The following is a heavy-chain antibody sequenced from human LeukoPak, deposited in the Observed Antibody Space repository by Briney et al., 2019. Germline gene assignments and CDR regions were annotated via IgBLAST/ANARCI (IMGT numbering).Heavy chain of an antibody. V-gene: IGHV4-39*01. J-gene: IGHJ5*02. Sequence: PSETLSLTCTVSGGSISSSSYYWGWIRQSPGTGLECIGNIYYGGSTYYNPSLKSRVTMSVDMSKNQFSLKLNSVTAANTAVYYCARLSYRSSHFDPWGQGTLVTVSS. D-gene: IGHD6-13*01. CDR2: IYYGGST. CDR1: GGSISSSSYY. CDR3: ARLSYRSSHFDP.